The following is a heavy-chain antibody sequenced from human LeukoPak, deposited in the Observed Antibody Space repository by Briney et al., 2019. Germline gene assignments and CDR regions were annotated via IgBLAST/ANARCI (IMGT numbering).Heavy chain of an antibody. CDR1: GFTFSNYA. J-gene: IGHJ4*02. D-gene: IGHD6-13*01. CDR2: ISASGGTT. CDR3: ARTSTGIAAAGTNGGFDY. Sequence: GGSLRLSCAASGFTFSNYAMSWVRQAPGKGLEWVSSISASGGTTFYADSVKGRFSISRDNSRNTLFLQMNTLRAEDTAVYYCARTSTGIAAAGTNGGFDYWGQGTLVTVSS. V-gene: IGHV3-23*01.